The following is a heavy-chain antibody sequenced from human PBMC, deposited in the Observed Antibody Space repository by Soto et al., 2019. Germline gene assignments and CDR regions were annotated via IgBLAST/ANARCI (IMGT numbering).Heavy chain of an antibody. CDR3: ARPDHVVVPAAYYYYGMDV. V-gene: IGHV3-23*01. Sequence: LRLSCAASGFTFSSYAMSWVRQAPGKGLEWVSAISGSGGSTYYADSVKGRFTISRDNSKNTLYLQMNSLRAEDTAVYYCARPDHVVVPAAYYYYGMDVWGQGTTVTVSS. J-gene: IGHJ6*02. CDR2: ISGSGGST. D-gene: IGHD2-2*01. CDR1: GFTFSSYA.